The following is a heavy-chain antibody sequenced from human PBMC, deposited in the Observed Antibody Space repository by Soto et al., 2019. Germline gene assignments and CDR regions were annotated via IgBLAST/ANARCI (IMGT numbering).Heavy chain of an antibody. Sequence: QVQLQESGPGLVKPSETLSLTCTVSGGSISSYYWSWIRQPPGKGLEWIGYIYYSGSTNYNPSLKSRVTISVDTSKNQFSLKLSSVTAAGTAVYYCARVNYYYYYYMDVWGKGTTVTVSS. CDR3: ARVNYYYYYYMDV. CDR2: IYYSGST. CDR1: GGSISSYY. V-gene: IGHV4-59*01. J-gene: IGHJ6*03.